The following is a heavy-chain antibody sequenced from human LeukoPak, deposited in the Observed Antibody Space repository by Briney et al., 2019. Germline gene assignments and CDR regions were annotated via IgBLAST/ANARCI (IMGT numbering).Heavy chain of an antibody. CDR1: GFTFSSYS. J-gene: IGHJ3*02. CDR2: ISSSSSYI. V-gene: IGHV3-21*01. Sequence: GGSLRLSCAASGFTFSSYSMNWVRQAPGKGLEWVSSISSSSSYIYYADSVKGRFTISRDNAKNSLYLQMNSLRAEDTAVYYCARGRFGTSSGAFDIWGQGTMVTVSS. CDR3: ARGRFGTSSGAFDI. D-gene: IGHD2-2*01.